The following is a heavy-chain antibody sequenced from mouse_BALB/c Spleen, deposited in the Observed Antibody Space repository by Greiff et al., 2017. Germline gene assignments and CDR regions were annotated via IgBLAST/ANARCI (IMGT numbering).Heavy chain of an antibody. CDR1: GYSITSDYA. V-gene: IGHV3-2*02. CDR3: ARGGLRRDYYAMDY. CDR2: ISYSGST. J-gene: IGHJ4*01. D-gene: IGHD2-2*01. Sequence: EVKLVESGPGLVKPSQSLSLTCTVTGYSITSDYAWNWIRQFPGNKLEWMGYISYSGSTSYNPSLKSRISITRDTSKNQFFLQLNSVTTEDTATYYCARGGLRRDYYAMDYWGQGTSVTVSS.